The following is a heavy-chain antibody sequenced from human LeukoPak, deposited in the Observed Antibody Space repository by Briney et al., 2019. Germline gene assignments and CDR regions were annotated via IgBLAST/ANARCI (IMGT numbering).Heavy chain of an antibody. CDR1: GGSFSGYY. V-gene: IGHV4-34*01. CDR2: INHSGST. Sequence: SETLSLTCAVYGGSFSGYYWSWIRQPPGKGLEWIGEINHSGSTNYNPSLKSRVTISVDTSKNQFSLKLSSVTAADTAVYYCARLAGIAAAGDLRFDYWGQGTLVTVSS. D-gene: IGHD6-13*01. J-gene: IGHJ4*02. CDR3: ARLAGIAAAGDLRFDY.